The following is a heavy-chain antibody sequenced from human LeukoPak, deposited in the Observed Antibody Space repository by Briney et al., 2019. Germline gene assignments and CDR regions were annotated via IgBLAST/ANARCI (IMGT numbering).Heavy chain of an antibody. J-gene: IGHJ4*02. CDR1: GFSLSTSGMC. Sequence: SGPALVKPTQTLTLTCTFSGFSLSTSGMCVSWIRQPPGKALEWLALIDWDDDKYYSTSLKTRLTISKDTSKNQVVLTMTNMDPVDTATYYCARALCSGGSCYFDYWGQGTLVTVSS. D-gene: IGHD2-15*01. CDR2: IDWDDDK. V-gene: IGHV2-70*01. CDR3: ARALCSGGSCYFDY.